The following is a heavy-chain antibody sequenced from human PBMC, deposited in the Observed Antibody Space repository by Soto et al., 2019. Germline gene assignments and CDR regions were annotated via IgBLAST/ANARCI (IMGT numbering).Heavy chain of an antibody. V-gene: IGHV3-30*04. J-gene: IGHJ4*02. CDR2: VSFDGKVT. CDR3: AREPYGDSQYFDY. Sequence: ESGGDMVQAGTSLRLSCTGSGFNFNSLSLHWVRQGPDKGLEWVAVVSFDGKVTYYADSVKGRFTVSRDNSKNTIYLQANSLRAEDTAVYYCAREPYGDSQYFDYWGQGTPVTVSS. CDR1: GFNFNSLS. D-gene: IGHD2-21*02.